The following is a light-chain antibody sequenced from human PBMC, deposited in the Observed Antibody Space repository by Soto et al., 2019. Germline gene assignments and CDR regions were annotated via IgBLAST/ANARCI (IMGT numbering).Light chain of an antibody. V-gene: IGLV2-14*01. CDR1: SSDVGGYNF. J-gene: IGLJ1*01. CDR2: DVR. CDR3: SSYTSSSTYV. Sequence: SALTQPASVSGSPGQPITISCTGTSSDVGGYNFVSWYQQHPGKAPKLLIYDVRNRPSGVSNRFSGSKSGNTASLTISGLQAEDEADYYCSSYTSSSTYVFGTGTKLTVL.